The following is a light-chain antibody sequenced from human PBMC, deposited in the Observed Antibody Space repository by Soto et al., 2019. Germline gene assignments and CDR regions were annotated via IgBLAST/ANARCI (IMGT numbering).Light chain of an antibody. J-gene: IGLJ2*01. CDR3: LLSYHGASVSVT. CDR2: DTN. CDR1: TGPVTSGHY. V-gene: IGLV7-46*01. Sequence: QAVVTQEPSLTVSPGGTVTLTCGSSTGPVTSGHYPYWLQQKPGQVPRTLIYDTNNKHSWTPARFSGSLLGGKAALTLSGAQPEDEADYYCLLSYHGASVSVTFGGGTKVTVL.